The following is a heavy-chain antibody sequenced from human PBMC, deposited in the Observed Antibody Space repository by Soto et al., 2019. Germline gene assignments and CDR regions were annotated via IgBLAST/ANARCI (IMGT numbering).Heavy chain of an antibody. V-gene: IGHV3-23*01. Sequence: GGSLRLSCAASGFTFSSYAMSWVRQAPGKGLEWVSAISGSGGSTYYADSVKGRFTISRDNSKNTLYLQMNSLRAEDTAVYYCAKDLRYYYDSSGYKQSWGQGTLVTV. D-gene: IGHD3-22*01. J-gene: IGHJ5*02. CDR2: ISGSGGST. CDR3: AKDLRYYYDSSGYKQS. CDR1: GFTFSSYA.